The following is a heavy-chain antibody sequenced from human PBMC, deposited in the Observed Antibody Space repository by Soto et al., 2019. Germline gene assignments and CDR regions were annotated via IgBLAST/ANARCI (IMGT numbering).Heavy chain of an antibody. CDR1: GGTFSSYA. J-gene: IGHJ6*02. D-gene: IGHD3-22*01. V-gene: IGHV1-69*01. CDR3: ARDSYYYDSSGSNYYGMDV. Sequence: QVQLVQSGAEVKKPGSSVKVSCKASGGTFSSYAISWVRQAPGQGLEWMGGIIPIFGTANYAQKFQGRVTITADESTSTAYMELSSLRSEDTAVYYCARDSYYYDSSGSNYYGMDVWGQRTTVTVSS. CDR2: IIPIFGTA.